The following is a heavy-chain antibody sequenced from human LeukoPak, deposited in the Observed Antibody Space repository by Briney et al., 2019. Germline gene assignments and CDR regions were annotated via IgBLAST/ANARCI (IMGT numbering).Heavy chain of an antibody. D-gene: IGHD1-7*01. J-gene: IGHJ5*02. CDR2: GDYSGGT. Sequence: SETLSLTCTVSGDSFTSVTDYWAWIRQPPGKGLEWIASGDYSGGTYYNPSLESRVAISLDTSKNQFSLKLSSVTAADTAVYYCARDQTYNWNYGLDPWGQGTLVTVSS. CDR3: ARDQTYNWNYGLDP. V-gene: IGHV4-39*07. CDR1: GDSFTSVTDY.